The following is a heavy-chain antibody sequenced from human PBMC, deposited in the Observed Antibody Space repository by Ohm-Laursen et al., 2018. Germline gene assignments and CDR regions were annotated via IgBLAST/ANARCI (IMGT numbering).Heavy chain of an antibody. D-gene: IGHD2-15*01. CDR3: ARDRPRGNAFDI. Sequence: GSLRLSCTASGFTFSDYYMSWIRQAPGKGLEWVSYISSSGSTIYYADSVKGRFTISRDNAKNSLYLQMNSLRAEDTAVYYCARDRPRGNAFDIWGQGTMVTVSS. J-gene: IGHJ3*02. V-gene: IGHV3-11*01. CDR2: ISSSGSTI. CDR1: GFTFSDYY.